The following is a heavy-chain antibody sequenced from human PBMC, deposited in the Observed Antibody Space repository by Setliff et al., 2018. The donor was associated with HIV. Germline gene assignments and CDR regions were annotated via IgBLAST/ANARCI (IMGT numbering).Heavy chain of an antibody. V-gene: IGHV4-31*01. J-gene: IGHJ5*01. CDR3: ARAHYVSVSFGWFDS. CDR2: MSYTGIN. CDR1: GGSIGGTTYY. D-gene: IGHD3-10*01. Sequence: SETLSLTCTVSGGSIGGTTYYWNCFRQSPGKGLEWIWYMSYTGINKYNPSLKNLVTISLDTSKNQFSMKLTSVTAADMAVYYCARAHYVSVSFGWFDSWGQGTLVTVSS.